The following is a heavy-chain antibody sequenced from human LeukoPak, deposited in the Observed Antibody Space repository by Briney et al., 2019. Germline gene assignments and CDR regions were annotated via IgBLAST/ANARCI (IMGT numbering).Heavy chain of an antibody. CDR2: IKQDGSEE. Sequence: GGSLRLSCAASRFTLSNYWMSWVRQAPGKGLEWVANIKQDGSEEYYMDSVRGRFTISRDNARNSLYLQMNSLRDEDTAVYYCAKWLVVGSTHGIDFWGQGTLVTVSS. CDR3: AKWLVVGSTHGIDF. J-gene: IGHJ4*02. V-gene: IGHV3-7*01. D-gene: IGHD3-22*01. CDR1: RFTLSNYW.